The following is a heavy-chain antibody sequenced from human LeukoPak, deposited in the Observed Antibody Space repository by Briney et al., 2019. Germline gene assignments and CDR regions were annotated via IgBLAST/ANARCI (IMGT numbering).Heavy chain of an antibody. CDR2: IYYSGST. J-gene: IGHJ3*02. CDR3: ARVHTTMIVVADDAFDI. V-gene: IGHV4-31*03. Sequence: SQTLSLTCTVSGGSISSGGYYWSWIRQHPGKGLEWIGYIYYSGSTYYNPSLKSRVTISVDTSKNQSSLKLSSVTAADTAVYYCARVHTTMIVVADDAFDIWGQGTLVTVSS. CDR1: GGSISSGGYY. D-gene: IGHD3-22*01.